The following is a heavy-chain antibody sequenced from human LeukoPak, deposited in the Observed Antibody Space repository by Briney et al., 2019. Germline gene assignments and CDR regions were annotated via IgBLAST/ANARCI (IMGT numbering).Heavy chain of an antibody. CDR2: IKTDGIST. V-gene: IGHV3-74*01. CDR1: GFTFSSYW. Sequence: PGGSLRLSCAASGFTFSSYWMHWVRQAPGKGLVWVSHIKTDGISTNYADSVRGRFTISRDNSKNTLYLQMNSLRAEDTAVYYCAKDQMPDPIHSSGCFDYWGQRTLVTVSS. CDR3: AKDQMPDPIHSSGCFDY. J-gene: IGHJ4*02. D-gene: IGHD6-19*01.